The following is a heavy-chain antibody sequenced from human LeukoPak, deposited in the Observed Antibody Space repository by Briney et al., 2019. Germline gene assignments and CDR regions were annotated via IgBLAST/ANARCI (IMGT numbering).Heavy chain of an antibody. Sequence: GGSLRLSCAASGFTFSSYSMNWVRQAPGKGLEWVSSISSSSSYIYYTDSVKGRFTISRDNAKNSLYLQMNSLRAEDTALYYCAKGRLGGSYYFDYWGQGTLVTVSS. CDR1: GFTFSSYS. CDR2: ISSSSSYI. CDR3: AKGRLGGSYYFDY. D-gene: IGHD3-16*01. V-gene: IGHV3-21*04. J-gene: IGHJ4*02.